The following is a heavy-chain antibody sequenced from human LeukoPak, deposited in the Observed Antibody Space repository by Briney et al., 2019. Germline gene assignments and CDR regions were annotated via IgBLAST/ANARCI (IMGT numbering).Heavy chain of an antibody. V-gene: IGHV3-23*01. D-gene: IGHD3-10*01. J-gene: IGHJ4*02. CDR3: TTELPWFEDLGRDF. Sequence: GGSLRLSCAASRFTFSTYGMNWVRQTPGKGLEWVAAISGSGNRAYHAGSVKGRFTISRDNSKNMLYLQMNSLRAEDTAVYYCTTELPWFEDLGRDFWGRGTQVTVSS. CDR1: RFTFSTYG. CDR2: ISGSGNRA.